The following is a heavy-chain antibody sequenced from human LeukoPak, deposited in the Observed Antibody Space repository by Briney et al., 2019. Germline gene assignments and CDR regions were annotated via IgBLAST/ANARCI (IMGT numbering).Heavy chain of an antibody. D-gene: IGHD5-18*01. J-gene: IGHJ4*02. CDR1: GGSISGSSYY. Sequence: SETLSLTCTVSGGSISGSSYYWGWIRQPPGKGLEWIGSIYYSGSTYYNPSLKSRVTISVDTSKNQFSLKLSSVTAADTAVYYCAAVDTATASLDYWGQGTLVTVSS. CDR2: IYYSGST. V-gene: IGHV4-39*07. CDR3: AAVDTATASLDY.